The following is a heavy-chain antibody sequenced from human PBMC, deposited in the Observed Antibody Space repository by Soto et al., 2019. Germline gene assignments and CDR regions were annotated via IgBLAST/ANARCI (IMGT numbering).Heavy chain of an antibody. J-gene: IGHJ3*02. CDR2: ISYDGSNK. V-gene: IGHV3-30-3*01. Sequence: PGGSLRLSCAASGFTFSSYAMHWVRQAPGKGLEWVAVISYDGSNKYYADSVKGRFTISRDNSKNTLYLQMNSLRSEDTAVYYCARDENPEGIQLWLWGSDSNAYDIWGQGTMVTVSS. D-gene: IGHD5-18*01. CDR1: GFTFSSYA. CDR3: ARDENPEGIQLWLWGSDSNAYDI.